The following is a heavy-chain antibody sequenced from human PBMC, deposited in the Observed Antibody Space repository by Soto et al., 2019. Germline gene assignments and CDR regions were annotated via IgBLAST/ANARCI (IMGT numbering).Heavy chain of an antibody. CDR1: GFPFSSYW. D-gene: IGHD6-19*01. Sequence: GGSLRLSCAASGFPFSSYWMHWVRQAPGKGLVWVSRINSDGSSTSYADSVKGRFTISRDNAKNTLYLQMNSLRAEDTAVYYCAREDSSGWYYYYYMDVWGKGTTVTVSS. V-gene: IGHV3-74*01. J-gene: IGHJ6*03. CDR2: INSDGSST. CDR3: AREDSSGWYYYYYMDV.